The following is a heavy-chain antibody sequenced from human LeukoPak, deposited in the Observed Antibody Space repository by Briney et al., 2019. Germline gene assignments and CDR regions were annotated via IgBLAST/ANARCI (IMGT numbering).Heavy chain of an antibody. V-gene: IGHV4-4*02. Sequence: SETLSLTCAVSGGPIITSNWWSWVRQPPGKGLEWIGEIYHSGSTNYSPSLKSRVTISIDKSKNQFSLRLSSVTAADTAVYYCASRPAATSIDFDYWGQGTLVTVSS. J-gene: IGHJ4*02. CDR3: ASRPAATSIDFDY. D-gene: IGHD6-13*01. CDR2: IYHSGST. CDR1: GGPIITSNW.